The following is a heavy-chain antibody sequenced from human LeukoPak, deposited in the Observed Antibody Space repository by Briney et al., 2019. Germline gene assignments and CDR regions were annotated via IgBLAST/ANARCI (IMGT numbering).Heavy chain of an antibody. J-gene: IGHJ4*02. V-gene: IGHV4-39*01. D-gene: IGHD3-22*01. CDR1: GGSISSSSYY. CDR2: IYYSGST. Sequence: SETLSLTCTASGGSISSSSYYWGWIRQPPGKGLEWIGSIYYSGSTYYNPSLKSRVTISVDTSKNQFSLKLSSVTAADTAVYYCARQYDSSGYYPFEYWGQGTLVTVSS. CDR3: ARQYDSSGYYPFEY.